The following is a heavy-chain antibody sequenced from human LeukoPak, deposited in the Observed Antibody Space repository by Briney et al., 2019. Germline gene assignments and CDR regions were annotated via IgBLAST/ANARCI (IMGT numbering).Heavy chain of an antibody. CDR1: GGSISSYY. D-gene: IGHD3-10*01. V-gene: IGHV4-59*08. CDR3: ARLGRGHDY. Sequence: SETLSLTFTVSGGSISSYYWSWIRQPPGKGLEWIGYIYYSGSTNYNPSLKSRVTISVDTSKNQFSLKLSSVTAADTAVYYCARLGRGHDYWGQGTLVTVSS. CDR2: IYYSGST. J-gene: IGHJ4*02.